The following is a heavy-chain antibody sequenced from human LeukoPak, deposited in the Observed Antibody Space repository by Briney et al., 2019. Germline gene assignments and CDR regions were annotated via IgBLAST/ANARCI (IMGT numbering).Heavy chain of an antibody. CDR2: ISYDGSNK. D-gene: IGHD6-6*01. Sequence: QPGRSLRLSCAASAFTFSSYGMHWVRQAPGKGLEWVAVISYDGSNKYYADSVKGRFTVSRDNSKNTLYLQMNSLRAEDTAVYYCAKLWDSSSSNYFDYWGQGTLVTVSS. CDR1: AFTFSSYG. CDR3: AKLWDSSSSNYFDY. J-gene: IGHJ4*02. V-gene: IGHV3-30*18.